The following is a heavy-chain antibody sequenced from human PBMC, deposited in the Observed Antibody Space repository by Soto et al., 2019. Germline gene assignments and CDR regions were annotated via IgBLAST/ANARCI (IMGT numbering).Heavy chain of an antibody. CDR2: VNHDGRT. CDR1: GGSFNANF. D-gene: IGHD6-13*01. V-gene: IGHV4-34*01. Sequence: SETLSLTCAVSGGSFNANFWSWVRQPPGKGLEWVGEVNHDGRTNYNPSLKSRVAISADTSKNQFSLRLTSVAAADTAVYYCASARWDYWGLGTLVTVS. CDR3: ASARWDY. J-gene: IGHJ4*02.